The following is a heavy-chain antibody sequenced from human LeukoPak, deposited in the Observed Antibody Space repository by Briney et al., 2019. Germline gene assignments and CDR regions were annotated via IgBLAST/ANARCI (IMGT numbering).Heavy chain of an antibody. CDR2: INHSGST. D-gene: IGHD5-18*01. V-gene: IGHV4-34*01. CDR3: ARLGYSYGNRKGNFDY. Sequence: PSETLSLTCAVYGGSFSGYYWSWIRQPPGKGLEWIGEINHSGSTYYNPSLKSRVTISVDTSKNQFSLKLSSVTAADTAVYYCARLGYSYGNRKGNFDYWGQGTLATVSS. CDR1: GGSFSGYY. J-gene: IGHJ4*02.